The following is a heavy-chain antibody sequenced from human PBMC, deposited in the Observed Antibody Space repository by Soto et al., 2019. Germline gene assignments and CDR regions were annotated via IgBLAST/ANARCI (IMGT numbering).Heavy chain of an antibody. J-gene: IGHJ4*02. Sequence: SETLSLTCSVSGGSVSSGSYYWSWIRQPPGKGLEWIGYIFYTENTNYSPSLKSRVTISVDTSKNQFSLKPRSVTAADTAIYYCARGRYDYADYWGQGTLVTVS. CDR3: ARGRYDYADY. CDR1: GGSVSSGSYY. CDR2: IFYTENT. V-gene: IGHV4-61*01. D-gene: IGHD3-16*01.